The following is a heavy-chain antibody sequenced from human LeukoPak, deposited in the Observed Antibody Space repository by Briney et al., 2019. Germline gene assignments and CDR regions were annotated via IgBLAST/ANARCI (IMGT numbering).Heavy chain of an antibody. J-gene: IGHJ4*02. CDR3: TRGVAISTSGWYDTFDY. D-gene: IGHD6-19*01. CDR1: GFTFRDSA. CDR2: ISTDGSRI. Sequence: AGGSLRLSCAASGFTFRDSAMYWVRQAPGMGLEYVSVISTDGSRIYYADSVKGRFTISRDNSKNTLYLQMGSLRAEDMAVYYCTRGVAISTSGWYDTFDYWGQGALVTVSS. V-gene: IGHV3-64*02.